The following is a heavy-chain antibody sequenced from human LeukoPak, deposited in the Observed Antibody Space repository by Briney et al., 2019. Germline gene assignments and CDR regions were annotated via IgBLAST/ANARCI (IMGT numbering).Heavy chain of an antibody. CDR3: ARDYRGYRAPYYFDY. V-gene: IGHV3-7*01. D-gene: IGHD2-15*01. CDR1: GFTFSSYW. J-gene: IGHJ4*02. CDR2: IKQDGSEK. Sequence: GGSLRLSRAASGFTFSSYWMSWVRQAPGKGLEWVANIKQDGSEKYYVDSVKGRFTISRDSAKNSLYLQMNSLRAEDTAVYYCARDYRGYRAPYYFDYWGQGTLVTVSS.